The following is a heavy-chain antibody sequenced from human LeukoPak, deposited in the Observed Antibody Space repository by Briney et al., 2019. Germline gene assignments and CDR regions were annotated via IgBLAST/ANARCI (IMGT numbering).Heavy chain of an antibody. J-gene: IGHJ4*02. CDR3: VREILYCSGGSCYRGPFDN. D-gene: IGHD2-15*01. CDR1: NDSISSGDYY. Sequence: PSETLSLTCTVSNDSISSGDYYWNWIRQPRGKGLEWIGYIFHRGGTSYNPSRKSRILFSVDTSQNQFSLKLNSVTAADTAVYYCVREILYCSGGSCYRGPFDNWGQGTLVTVSA. CDR2: IFHRGGT. V-gene: IGHV4-30-4*01.